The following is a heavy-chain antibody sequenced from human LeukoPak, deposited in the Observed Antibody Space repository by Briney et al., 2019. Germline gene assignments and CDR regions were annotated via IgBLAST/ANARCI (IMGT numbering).Heavy chain of an antibody. CDR3: ARSMRYYFDY. CDR2: IYYSGNT. Sequence: SETLSLTLTVTGGSISSYYWSWIRQPPGNWLEWIGYIYYSGNTNYNPSLKSRVSISVDTSKNQFSLQLSSVTAADTAVYYCARSMRYYFDYWGQGTLVTVSS. CDR1: GGSISSYY. D-gene: IGHD2/OR15-2a*01. J-gene: IGHJ4*02. V-gene: IGHV4-59*01.